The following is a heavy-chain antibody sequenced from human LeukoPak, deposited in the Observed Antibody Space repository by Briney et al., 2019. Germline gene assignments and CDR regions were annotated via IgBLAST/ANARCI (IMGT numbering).Heavy chain of an antibody. CDR1: GYTFTGYF. Sequence: ASVKVSCKTSGYTFTGYFLHWVRQAPGQGLEWMGRINPNSGGTNCGQKFQDRVNMTRDTSIATAYMELSSLTSDDTAVYYCARVDPASLAVHYWGQGTLITVSS. D-gene: IGHD6-19*01. J-gene: IGHJ4*02. V-gene: IGHV1-2*02. CDR2: INPNSGGT. CDR3: ARVDPASLAVHY.